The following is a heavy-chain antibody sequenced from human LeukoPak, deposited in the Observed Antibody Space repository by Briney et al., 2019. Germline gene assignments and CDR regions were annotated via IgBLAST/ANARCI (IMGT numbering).Heavy chain of an antibody. D-gene: IGHD5-12*01. V-gene: IGHV3-21*01. CDR3: ARDLATLGDY. CDR2: ISSSSSYI. J-gene: IGHJ4*02. CDR1: RLTFSSLS. Sequence: GGSLRLSCAVSRLTFSSLSMNWVRQAPGKGLEWASSISSSSSYIYYADSVKGRFTISRDNAKNSLYLQMNSLRAEDTAVYYCARDLATLGDYWGQGTLVTVSS.